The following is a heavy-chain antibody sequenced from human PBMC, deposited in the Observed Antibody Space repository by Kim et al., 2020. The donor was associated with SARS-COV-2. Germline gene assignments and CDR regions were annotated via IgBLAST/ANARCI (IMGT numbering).Heavy chain of an antibody. CDR3: ARVWGNYYGSPPPFDI. V-gene: IGHV1-3*01. D-gene: IGHD3-10*01. Sequence: ASVKVSCKASGYTFTSYAMHWVRQAPGQRLEWMGWINAGNGNTKYSQKFQGRVTITRDTSASTAYMELSSLRSEDTAVYYCARVWGNYYGSPPPFDIWGQGTMVTVSS. CDR1: GYTFTSYA. CDR2: INAGNGNT. J-gene: IGHJ3*02.